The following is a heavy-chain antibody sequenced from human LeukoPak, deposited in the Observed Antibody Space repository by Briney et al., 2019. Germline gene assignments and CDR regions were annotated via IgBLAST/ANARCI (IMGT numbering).Heavy chain of an antibody. CDR3: ARAPYYGGNGGQ. Sequence: GESLRLSCAAPGFAASNNYVSWVRQAPGEGLEWVSLFYGGGATYYADSVKGRFTISTDTSQNTVYLQMNSLSAEDTAVYYCARAPYYGGNGGQWGRGTLVTVSS. CDR1: GFAASNNY. CDR2: FYGGGAT. V-gene: IGHV3-53*01. D-gene: IGHD4-23*01. J-gene: IGHJ4*02.